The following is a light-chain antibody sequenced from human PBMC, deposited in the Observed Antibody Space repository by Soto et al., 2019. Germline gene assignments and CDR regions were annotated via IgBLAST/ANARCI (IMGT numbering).Light chain of an antibody. CDR2: DVT. CDR3: SSYTSTSTPYV. CDR1: SSDIGGYNY. V-gene: IGLV2-14*03. J-gene: IGLJ1*01. Sequence: QSVLTQPASVSASPGQSITISCTGTSSDIGGYNYVSWYQQHPGKAPKLLIYDVTHRPSGVSNRFSGSKSGDTASLTISGLQAEDEADYYCSSYTSTSTPYVFGTGTKLTVL.